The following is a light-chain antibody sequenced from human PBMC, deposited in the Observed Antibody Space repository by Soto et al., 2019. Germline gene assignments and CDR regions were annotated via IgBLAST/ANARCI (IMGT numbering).Light chain of an antibody. CDR2: GAS. CDR3: QQYNNWPLT. Sequence: ETVMTQSPATLSVSPGERATLSCRASQSVSSSLAWYQQKPGQAPRLLIYGASTRATGIPARFSGSGSGTEFTLTISSLQSEDFAVYYCQQYNNWPLTLGPGTRLEIK. V-gene: IGKV3-15*01. CDR1: QSVSSS. J-gene: IGKJ5*01.